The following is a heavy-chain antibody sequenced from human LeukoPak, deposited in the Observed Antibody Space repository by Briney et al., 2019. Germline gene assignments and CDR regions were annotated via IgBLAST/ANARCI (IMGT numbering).Heavy chain of an antibody. J-gene: IGHJ4*02. CDR3: ASFEDSAVDYFDY. CDR1: GFTFISYT. CDR2: ISSRSTTI. Sequence: PGGSLRLSCAASGFTFISYTMNWVRQAPGKGLGWVSYISSRSTTIYYAESVKGRFTISRDNANNSLYLQMNSLRAEDTAVYYCASFEDSAVDYFDYRGQGTLATVSA. V-gene: IGHV3-48*01.